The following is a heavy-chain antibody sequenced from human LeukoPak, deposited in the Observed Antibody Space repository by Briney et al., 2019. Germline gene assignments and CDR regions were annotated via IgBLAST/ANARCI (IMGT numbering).Heavy chain of an antibody. CDR1: GFTFGTYS. CDR2: ISTGSGTI. V-gene: IGHV3-48*02. D-gene: IGHD7-27*01. CDR3: VGGLNWGFDY. Sequence: GGSLRLSCAASGFTFGTYSMNWVRQAPGKGLEWLSFISTGSGTIYYADSVEGRFTISRDNAKNSLYLQMNSLRDEDTAVYYCVGGLNWGFDYWGQGTLVTVSS. J-gene: IGHJ4*02.